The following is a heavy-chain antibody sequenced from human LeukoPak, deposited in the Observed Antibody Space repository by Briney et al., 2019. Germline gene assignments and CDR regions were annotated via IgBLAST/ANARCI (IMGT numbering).Heavy chain of an antibody. CDR1: GGTFSSYA. Sequence: GSSVKVSCKASGGTFSSYAISWVRQAPGPGLEWMGGIIPIFGTANYAQKFQGRVTITADKSTSTAYMELSSLRSEDTAVYYCALDTAESYYFDYWGQGTLVTVSS. CDR2: IIPIFGTA. J-gene: IGHJ4*02. V-gene: IGHV1-69*06. CDR3: ALDTAESYYFDY. D-gene: IGHD5-18*01.